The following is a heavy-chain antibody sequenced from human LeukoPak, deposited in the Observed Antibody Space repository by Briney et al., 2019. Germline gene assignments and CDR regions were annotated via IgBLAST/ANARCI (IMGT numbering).Heavy chain of an antibody. V-gene: IGHV1-69*13. CDR2: IIPIFGTA. D-gene: IGHD3-22*01. Sequence: GSLVKVSCKASGGTFSSYAISWVRQAPGQGPEWMGGIIPIFGTANYAQKFQGRVTITADESTSTAYMELSSLRSEDTAVYYCARQGNYDSSGYYYYWGQGTLVTVSS. J-gene: IGHJ4*02. CDR1: GGTFSSYA. CDR3: ARQGNYDSSGYYYY.